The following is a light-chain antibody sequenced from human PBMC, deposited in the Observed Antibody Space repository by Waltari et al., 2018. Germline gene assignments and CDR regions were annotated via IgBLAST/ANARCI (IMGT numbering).Light chain of an antibody. V-gene: IGKV1-6*01. Sequence: AIQMTQSPSSLSASVGDSVTITCRASQDMRDDLGWYQQKPGKAPNLLIYAASTCQSGVPSRFSGSGSGTDFTLTINSLQPEDFATYYCLQDYLYPWTFGQGTKVEI. CDR1: QDMRDD. CDR2: AAS. J-gene: IGKJ1*01. CDR3: LQDYLYPWT.